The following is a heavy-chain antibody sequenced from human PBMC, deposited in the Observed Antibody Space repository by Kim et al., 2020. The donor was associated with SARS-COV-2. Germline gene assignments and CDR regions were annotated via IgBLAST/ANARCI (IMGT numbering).Heavy chain of an antibody. D-gene: IGHD6-13*01. CDR2: INAGNGNT. J-gene: IGHJ3*02. CDR1: GYTFTSYA. Sequence: ASVKVSCKASGYTFTSYAMHWVRQAPGQRLEWMGWINAGNGNTKYSQKFQGRVTITRDTSASTAYMELSSLRSEDTAVYYCAREGSSSWYSAFDIWGQGTMVTVSS. V-gene: IGHV1-3*01. CDR3: AREGSSSWYSAFDI.